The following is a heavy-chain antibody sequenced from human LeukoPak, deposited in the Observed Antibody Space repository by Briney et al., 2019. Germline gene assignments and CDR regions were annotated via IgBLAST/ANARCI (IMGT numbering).Heavy chain of an antibody. D-gene: IGHD3-3*01. CDR2: ISGTSSYI. J-gene: IGHJ5*01. CDR1: GFNFRTFS. CDR3: ARAGYFWSSSFTNWFDS. V-gene: IGHV3-21*06. Sequence: PGGSLRLSCVGSGFNFRTFSMNWVRQVPGKGPEWVSSISGTSSYIYYGDSVRGRFTVFRDNAKNSVYLQMNSLRAEDTGVYYCARAGYFWSSSFTNWFDSWGQGTVVTVSS.